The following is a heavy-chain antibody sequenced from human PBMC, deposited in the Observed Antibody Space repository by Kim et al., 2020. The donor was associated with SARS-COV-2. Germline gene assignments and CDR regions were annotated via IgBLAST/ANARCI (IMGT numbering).Heavy chain of an antibody. D-gene: IGHD2-2*02. J-gene: IGHJ4*02. CDR3: ARGLTYPDY. V-gene: IGHV3-7*01. CDR1: GFTFSSYW. CDR2: IKQDGSQK. Sequence: GGSLRLSCAASGFTFSSYWMSWVRQAPGKWLEWLANIKQDGSQKYYVDSVKGRFTISRDNAKNSLYLQMNSLRVEDTAVYYCARGLTYPDYWGQGTLVTVSS.